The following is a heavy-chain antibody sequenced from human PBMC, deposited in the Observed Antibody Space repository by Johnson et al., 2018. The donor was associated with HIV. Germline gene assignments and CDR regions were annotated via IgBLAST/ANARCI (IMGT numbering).Heavy chain of an antibody. Sequence: QVQLVESGGGVVQPGRSLRLSCAASGFSFTKYAMHWVRQAPGKGLEWVAIISYDGNNKYYADSVKGRFTISRDNSKNSLYLQMNSLRAEDTAVYYCARARWYLGGGSCCAFDIWGQGTMVTVSS. J-gene: IGHJ3*02. V-gene: IGHV3-30-3*01. D-gene: IGHD2-15*01. CDR3: ARARWYLGGGSCCAFDI. CDR2: ISYDGNNK. CDR1: GFSFTKYA.